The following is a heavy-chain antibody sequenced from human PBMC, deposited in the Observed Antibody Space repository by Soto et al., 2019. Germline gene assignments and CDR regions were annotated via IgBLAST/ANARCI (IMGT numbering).Heavy chain of an antibody. CDR2: IYYSGST. D-gene: IGHD6-13*01. V-gene: IGHV4-31*03. Sequence: PSETLSLTCTVSGGSISSGGYYWSWIRQHPGKGLEGIGYIYYSGSTYYNPSLKSRVTISVDTSKNQFSLKLSSVTAADTAVYYCASSDPYSSSWNLSWFDYWGQGTLVTVSS. J-gene: IGHJ4*02. CDR1: GGSISSGGYY. CDR3: ASSDPYSSSWNLSWFDY.